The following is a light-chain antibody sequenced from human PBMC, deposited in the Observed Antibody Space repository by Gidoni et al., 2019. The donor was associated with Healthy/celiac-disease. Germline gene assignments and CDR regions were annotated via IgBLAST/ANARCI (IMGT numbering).Light chain of an antibody. CDR2: EGS. J-gene: IGLJ3*02. Sequence: QSALTQPASVSGSPGPSITIACTGTSSDVGSYNLVSWYQQHPGKAPKLMIYEGSKRPSGVSNRFSGSKSGNTASLTISGLQAEDEADYYCCSYAGSSIWVFGGGTKLTVL. CDR1: SSDVGSYNL. V-gene: IGLV2-23*01. CDR3: CSYAGSSIWV.